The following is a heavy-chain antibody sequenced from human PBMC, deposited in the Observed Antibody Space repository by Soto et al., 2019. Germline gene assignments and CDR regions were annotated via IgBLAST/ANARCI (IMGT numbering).Heavy chain of an antibody. CDR2: IYYSGST. CDR3: ARGLYTMVRGVIRSGYWFDP. J-gene: IGHJ5*02. D-gene: IGHD3-10*01. CDR1: GGSISSYY. V-gene: IGHV4-59*01. Sequence: SETLSLTCTVSGGSISSYYWSWIRQPPGKGLEWIGYIYYSGSTNYNPSLKSRVTISVDTSKNQFSLKLSSVTAADTAVYYCARGLYTMVRGVIRSGYWFDPWGQGTLV.